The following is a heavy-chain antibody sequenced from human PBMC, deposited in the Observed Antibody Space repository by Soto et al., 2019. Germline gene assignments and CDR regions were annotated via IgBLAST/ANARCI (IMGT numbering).Heavy chain of an antibody. J-gene: IGHJ5*02. CDR1: GYTFTGYY. D-gene: IGHD6-19*01. Sequence: ASVKVSCKASGYTFTGYYMHWVRQAPGQGLEWMGWINPNSGGTNYAQKFQGWVTMTRDTSISTAYMELSRLRSDDTAVYYCARDRTPIAVAGSDANNWFDPWGQGTLVTVSS. V-gene: IGHV1-2*04. CDR2: INPNSGGT. CDR3: ARDRTPIAVAGSDANNWFDP.